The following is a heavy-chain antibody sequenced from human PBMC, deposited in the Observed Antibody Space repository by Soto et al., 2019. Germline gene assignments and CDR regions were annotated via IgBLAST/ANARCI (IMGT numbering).Heavy chain of an antibody. CDR2: MNPNSGDT. J-gene: IGHJ4*01. CDR1: GYTFTSYN. V-gene: IGHV1-8*01. Sequence: VQLVQSGAEVKKPGASVKVSCKASGYTFTSYNINWVRQATGQGLEWMGWMNPNSGDTGYAQKFQGRLSMTRDTSISTAYMELSSLGSDDTAVYYCARVEGHLDYWGRGTLVTVSS. CDR3: ARVEGHLDY.